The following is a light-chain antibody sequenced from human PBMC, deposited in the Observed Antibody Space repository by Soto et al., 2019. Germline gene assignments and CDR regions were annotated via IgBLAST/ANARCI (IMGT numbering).Light chain of an antibody. Sequence: EIQVTQSPCTVSLSPGERATLTCRASQSVTSNYLAWYQQKPGQAPRLLIYDTSTRASGVPARFSGSGSGTEFTLTISILEPEDFAVYYRQQYGTSPKTFGQGTKVDIK. CDR1: QSVTSNY. CDR3: QQYGTSPKT. J-gene: IGKJ1*01. CDR2: DTS. V-gene: IGKV3-20*01.